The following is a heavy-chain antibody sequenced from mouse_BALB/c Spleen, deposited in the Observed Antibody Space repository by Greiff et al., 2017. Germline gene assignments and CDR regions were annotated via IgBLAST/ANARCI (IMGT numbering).Heavy chain of an antibody. CDR3: ARSMITTVLFAY. V-gene: IGHV8-12*01. Sequence: QVTLKESGPGILQPSQTLSLTCSFSGFSLSTSGMGVSWIRQPSGKGLEWLAHIYWDDDKRYNPSLKSRLTISKDTSSNQVFLKITSVDTADTATYCCARSMITTVLFAYWGQGTLVTVSA. J-gene: IGHJ3*01. CDR1: GFSLSTSGMG. D-gene: IGHD2-4*01. CDR2: IYWDDDK.